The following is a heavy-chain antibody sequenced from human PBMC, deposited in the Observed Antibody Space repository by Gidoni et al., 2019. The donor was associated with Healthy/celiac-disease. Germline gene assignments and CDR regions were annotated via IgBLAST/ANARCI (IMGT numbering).Heavy chain of an antibody. CDR3: ARTYYYDSSGYLHYYYGMDV. Sequence: QVTLKESGPVLVKPTETLTLTCTVSGFSLSNARMGVSWIRQPPGKALEWLAHIFSNDEKSYSTSLKSRLTISKDTSKSQVVLTMTNMDPVDTATYYCARTYYYDSSGYLHYYYGMDVWGQGTTVTVSS. J-gene: IGHJ6*02. CDR2: IFSNDEK. CDR1: GFSLSNARMG. V-gene: IGHV2-26*01. D-gene: IGHD3-22*01.